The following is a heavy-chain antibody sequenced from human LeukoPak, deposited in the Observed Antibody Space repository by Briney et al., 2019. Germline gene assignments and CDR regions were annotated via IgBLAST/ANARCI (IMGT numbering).Heavy chain of an antibody. J-gene: IGHJ4*02. CDR2: IKQDGSEK. V-gene: IGHV3-7*01. CDR1: GFTVSSNY. CDR3: ARIGYSSGWYAFYFDC. D-gene: IGHD6-19*01. Sequence: GGSLRLSCAASGFTVSSNYMSWVRQAPGKGLEWVANIKQDGSEKYFVDSVKGRFTISRDNAKNSLYLQMNSLRAEDTAVYYCARIGYSSGWYAFYFDCWGQGTLVTVSS.